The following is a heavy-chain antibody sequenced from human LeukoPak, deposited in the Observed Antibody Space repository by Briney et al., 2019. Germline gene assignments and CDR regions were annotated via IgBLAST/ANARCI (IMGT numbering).Heavy chain of an antibody. CDR1: GFTFSSYS. Sequence: PGGSLRLSCAASGFTFSSYSMSWVRQTLGKGLEWVSFISSTSSTISYADSMKGRFTISRDNAMNSVFLQMNGLRAEDTAVYYCTRAIWFGATAYYYGMDVWGQGTTVTVSS. CDR3: TRAIWFGATAYYYGMDV. J-gene: IGHJ6*02. V-gene: IGHV3-48*01. CDR2: ISSTSSTI. D-gene: IGHD3-10*01.